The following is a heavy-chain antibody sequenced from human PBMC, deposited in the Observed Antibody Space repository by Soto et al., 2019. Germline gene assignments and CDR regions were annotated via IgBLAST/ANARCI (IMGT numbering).Heavy chain of an antibody. V-gene: IGHV1-18*04. D-gene: IGHD6-13*01. Sequence: SAKLPWKACGYSYASNSVSWVRHAPGQGLEWMGWISTFNGNAHYAQKFQGRVTMTTDTSTNTAYMELTSLSSDDTAVYYCARLHWYSTGRSHYCCQRTLVTLSS. J-gene: IGHJ4*02. CDR3: ARLHWYSTGRSHY. CDR2: ISTFNGNA. CDR1: GYSYASNS.